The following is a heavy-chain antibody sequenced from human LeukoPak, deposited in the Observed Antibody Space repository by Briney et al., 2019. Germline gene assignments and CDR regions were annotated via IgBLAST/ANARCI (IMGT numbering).Heavy chain of an antibody. J-gene: IGHJ4*02. D-gene: IGHD3-22*01. CDR1: GFTFSSYS. CDR2: ISGSGGST. Sequence: GGSLRLSCAASGFTFSSYSMNWVRQAPGKGLEWVSVISGSGGSTYYADSVKGRITISRDNSKNTLYLQMNSLRAEDTAVYYCAKLGSGLYYYDSSGYYSYWGQGTLVTVSS. CDR3: AKLGSGLYYYDSSGYYSY. V-gene: IGHV3-23*01.